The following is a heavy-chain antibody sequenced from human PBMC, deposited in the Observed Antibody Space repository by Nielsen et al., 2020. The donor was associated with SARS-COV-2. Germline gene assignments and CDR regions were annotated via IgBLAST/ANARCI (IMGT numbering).Heavy chain of an antibody. CDR2: IYWNDDK. D-gene: IGHD3-10*01. Sequence: SGPTLVKPTQTLTLTCTFSGFSLSTSGVGVGWIRQPPGKALEWLALIYWNDDKRYSPSLKSRPTITKDTSKNQVVLTMTNMDPVDTATYFCAHVLKFITMLRGVNNWFDPWGQGTLVTVSS. CDR1: GFSLSTSGVG. V-gene: IGHV2-5*01. CDR3: AHVLKFITMLRGVNNWFDP. J-gene: IGHJ5*02.